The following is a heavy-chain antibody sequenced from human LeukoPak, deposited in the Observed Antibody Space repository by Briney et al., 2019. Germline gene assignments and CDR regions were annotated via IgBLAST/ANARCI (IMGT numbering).Heavy chain of an antibody. CDR1: GGTFSSYT. V-gene: IGHV1-69*04. J-gene: IGHJ4*02. CDR2: IIPILGIA. CDR3: ARESLTIFGVVIMDY. D-gene: IGHD3-3*01. Sequence: SVKVSCKASGGTFSSYTISWVRQAPGQGLEWMGRIIPILGIANYAQKFQGRVTITADKSTSTAYMELSSLRSEDTAVYYRARESLTIFGVVIMDYWGQGTLVTVSS.